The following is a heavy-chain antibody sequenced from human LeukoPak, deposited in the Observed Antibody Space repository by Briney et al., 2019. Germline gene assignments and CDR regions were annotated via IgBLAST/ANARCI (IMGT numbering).Heavy chain of an antibody. J-gene: IGHJ4*02. CDR2: INWNGGST. D-gene: IGHD3-22*01. CDR3: ARVGDRSGNGYSH. Sequence: GGSLRLSCAASGFTFDDYGMSWVRQVPGKGLEWVSNINWNGGSTGYANSVKGRFTISRDTSKNTLYLQMGSLRVEDMAVYYCARVGDRSGNGYSHWGQGTLVTVSS. CDR1: GFTFDDYG. V-gene: IGHV3-20*04.